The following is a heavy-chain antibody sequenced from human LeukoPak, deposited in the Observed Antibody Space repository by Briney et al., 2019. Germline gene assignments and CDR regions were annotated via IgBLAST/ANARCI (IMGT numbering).Heavy chain of an antibody. CDR3: ARRYSSSLLWAFDI. CDR1: GYTFTSYA. V-gene: IGHV1-3*01. Sequence: ASVKVSCKASGYTFTSYAMHWVRQAPGQRLEWMGWINAGNGNTKYSQKFQGRVTITRDTSASTAYMELSSLRSEDTVVYYCARRYSSSLLWAFDIWGQGTMVTVSS. J-gene: IGHJ3*02. CDR2: INAGNGNT. D-gene: IGHD6-13*01.